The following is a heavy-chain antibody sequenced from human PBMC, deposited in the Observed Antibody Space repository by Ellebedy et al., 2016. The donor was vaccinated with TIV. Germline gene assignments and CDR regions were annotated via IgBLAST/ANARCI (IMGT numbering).Heavy chain of an antibody. CDR3: AREEGGGNTTLYDAFDI. CDR2: IYTSGST. J-gene: IGHJ3*02. V-gene: IGHV4-4*07. CDR1: GGSISSYY. Sequence: SETLSLXCTVSGGSISSYYWSWIRQPAGKGLEWIGRIYTSGSTNYNPSLKSRVTMSVDTSKNQFSLKLSSVTAADTAVYYCAREEGGGNTTLYDAFDIWGQGTMVTVSS. D-gene: IGHD4-23*01.